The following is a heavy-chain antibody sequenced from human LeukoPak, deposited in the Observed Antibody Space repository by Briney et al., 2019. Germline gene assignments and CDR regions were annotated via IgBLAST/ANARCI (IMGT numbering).Heavy chain of an antibody. V-gene: IGHV4-34*01. D-gene: IGHD4-23*01. CDR2: INHGGST. CDR1: GGSLSAYY. Sequence: PSETLSLTCAVYGGSLSAYYWTWIRQPPGKGLEWIGEINHGGSTNYNPSLKSRVTISVDTSKNQFSLKLSSVTAADTAVYYCARYLDYGGNSRVFQHWGQGTLVTVSS. CDR3: ARYLDYGGNSRVFQH. J-gene: IGHJ1*01.